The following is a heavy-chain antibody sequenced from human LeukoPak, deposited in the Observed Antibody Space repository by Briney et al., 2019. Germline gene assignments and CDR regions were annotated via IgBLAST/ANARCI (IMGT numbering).Heavy chain of an antibody. Sequence: GGSLRLSCAASGFTFSSYSMNWVRQAPGKGLDWVSSISSSSSYIYYADSVKGRFTISRDNAKHSLYLQMNSLRAEDTAVYYCARVRSLYYMDVWGKGTSVTVSS. CDR2: ISSSSSYI. CDR1: GFTFSSYS. V-gene: IGHV3-21*01. J-gene: IGHJ6*03. CDR3: ARVRSLYYMDV.